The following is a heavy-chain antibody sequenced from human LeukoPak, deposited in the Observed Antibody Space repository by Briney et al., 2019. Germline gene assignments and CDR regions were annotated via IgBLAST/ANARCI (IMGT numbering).Heavy chain of an antibody. V-gene: IGHV3-23*01. J-gene: IGHJ4*02. CDR3: AKDQVWIVVGSFDY. Sequence: GGSLRLSCAASGFTFSSYAMSWVRQAPGKGLEWVSAISGSGGSTYYADSVKGRFTISRDNSKNTLYPQMTSLRAEDTAVYYCAKDQVWIVVGSFDYWGQGTLVTVSS. D-gene: IGHD3-22*01. CDR2: ISGSGGST. CDR1: GFTFSSYA.